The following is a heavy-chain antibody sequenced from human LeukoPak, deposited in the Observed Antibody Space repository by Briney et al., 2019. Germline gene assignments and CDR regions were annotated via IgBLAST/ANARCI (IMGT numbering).Heavy chain of an antibody. Sequence: SETLSLTCTVSGGSISSYYWSWIRQPPGKGLEWIGYIYYSGSANYNPSLKSRVTISVDTSKNQFSLKLSSVTAEDTAVYYCAKGGYCSSTSCHYSFDYWGQGTLVTVSS. V-gene: IGHV4-59*12. CDR3: AKGGYCSSTSCHYSFDY. CDR2: IYYSGSA. CDR1: GGSISSYY. D-gene: IGHD2-2*01. J-gene: IGHJ4*02.